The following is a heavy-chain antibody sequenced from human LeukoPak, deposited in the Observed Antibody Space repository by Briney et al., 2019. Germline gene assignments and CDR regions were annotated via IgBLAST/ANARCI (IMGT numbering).Heavy chain of an antibody. CDR2: IIPIFGTA. CDR1: GGTFSSYA. D-gene: IGHD5-12*01. J-gene: IGHJ4*02. CDR3: ARAARNSGYDS. V-gene: IGHV1-69*05. Sequence: SVKVSCKASGGTFSSYAISWVRQAPGQGLEWMGGIIPIFGTANYAQKLQGRVTMTTDTSTSTAYMELRSLRSDDTAVYYCARAARNSGYDSWGQGTLVTVSS.